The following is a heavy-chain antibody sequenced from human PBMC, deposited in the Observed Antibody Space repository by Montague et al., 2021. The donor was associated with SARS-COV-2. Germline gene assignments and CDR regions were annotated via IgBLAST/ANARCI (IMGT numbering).Heavy chain of an antibody. Sequence: RSLSLAASVFTFSSYAMHWVRQAPGKGLEWVAVISYDGSNKYYADSVKGRFTISRDNSKNTLYLQLNSLRAEDTAVYYCARDGIYYDFWSGYSPRDFGSETSSYYYYSMDVWGKGTTVTVSS. V-gene: IGHV3-30*04. CDR3: ARDGIYYDFWSGYSPRDFGSETSSYYYYSMDV. J-gene: IGHJ6*03. D-gene: IGHD3-3*01. CDR1: VFTFSSYA. CDR2: ISYDGSNK.